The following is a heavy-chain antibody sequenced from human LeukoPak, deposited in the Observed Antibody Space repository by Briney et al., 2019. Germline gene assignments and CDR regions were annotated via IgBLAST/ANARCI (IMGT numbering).Heavy chain of an antibody. CDR1: GFTFSSYS. V-gene: IGHV3-21*01. CDR3: ARDNEDGITSY. J-gene: IGHJ4*02. D-gene: IGHD1-14*01. Sequence: GGSLRLSCAASGFTFSSYSMNWVRQAPGKGREWVSSISSSSSYIYYADSVKGRFTISRDNAKNSLYLQMNSLRAEDTAVYYCARDNEDGITSYWGEGTLVTVSS. CDR2: ISSSSSYI.